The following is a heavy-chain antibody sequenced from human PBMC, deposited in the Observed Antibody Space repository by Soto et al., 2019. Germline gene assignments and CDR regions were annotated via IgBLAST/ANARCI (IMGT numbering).Heavy chain of an antibody. D-gene: IGHD3-9*01. CDR3: ARDQGIRYFQSGNEKLNLFDY. J-gene: IGHJ4*02. V-gene: IGHV3-21*02. CDR2: ITSSGTFR. CDR1: GFNFNVFS. Sequence: EVQLVNSGGDLVRPGGSLRLSCVASGFNFNVFSMKWVRQAPGKGLEWVSSITSSGTFREYADSVKGRFTISRDNAKSSLFLQMNSLRIEDTAVYYCARDQGIRYFQSGNEKLNLFDYWGQGTLVTVSS.